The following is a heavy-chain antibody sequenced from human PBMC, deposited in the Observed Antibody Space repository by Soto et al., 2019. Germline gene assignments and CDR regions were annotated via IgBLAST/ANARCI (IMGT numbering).Heavy chain of an antibody. Sequence: QVQLQESGPGLVKPSDTLSLTCGVSGSSISSSHWWGWIRQPPGKGLEWIGYIFSTGTTSYNPSLTSRVPMSVDTSNTQFSLGLNSVTAVDTAVYYCASKPNSLYYIYYWGQGTLVTVSS. CDR1: GSSISSSHW. CDR3: ASKPNSLYYIYY. CDR2: IFSTGTT. J-gene: IGHJ4*02. D-gene: IGHD5-18*01. V-gene: IGHV4-28*01.